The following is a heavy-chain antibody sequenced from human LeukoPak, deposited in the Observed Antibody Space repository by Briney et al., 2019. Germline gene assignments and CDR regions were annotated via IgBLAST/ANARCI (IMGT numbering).Heavy chain of an antibody. D-gene: IGHD3-16*02. CDR1: RLSVGTNC. CDR2: IYPNETT. Sequence: GGSLRLSCAASRLSVGTNCMNRVRQAPGKGLEWVSLIYPNETTYYAASVKGRFSISRDVATNTLFLQMDSLRAEDTAVYYCARGTNFDYLWGNFRQRNYYWFDPWGQGTLVTVSS. J-gene: IGHJ5*02. CDR3: ARGTNFDYLWGNFRQRNYYWFDP. V-gene: IGHV3-66*01.